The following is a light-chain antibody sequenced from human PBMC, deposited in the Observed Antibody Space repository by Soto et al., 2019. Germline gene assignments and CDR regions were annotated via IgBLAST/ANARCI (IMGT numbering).Light chain of an antibody. V-gene: IGKV3-15*01. CDR3: QQYNNWPRT. Sequence: EIVMTQSPATLSVSPGERATLSCRASQSVSSNLAWYQQKPGQAPSLLIYGASTRATGIPARFSGSGSGTEFTLTISSLQSEDFAFYYCQQYNNWPRTFGQGTKVDIK. CDR1: QSVSSN. CDR2: GAS. J-gene: IGKJ1*01.